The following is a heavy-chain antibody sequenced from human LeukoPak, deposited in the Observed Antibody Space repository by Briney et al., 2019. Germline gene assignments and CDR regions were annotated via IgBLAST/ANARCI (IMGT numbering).Heavy chain of an antibody. D-gene: IGHD6-13*01. J-gene: IGHJ5*02. CDR2: IYSGGDT. V-gene: IGHV3-66*01. CDR1: GFTVSNNY. CDR3: ARDPPAVALSTYA. Sequence: PGGSLRLSCAASGFTVSNNYMNWVRQAPGKGLEWVSLIYSGGDTSYADSVKGRFTVSRDHSKNTLYLQMNSLRAEDTAVYYRARDPPAVALSTYAWGQGTLVIVSS.